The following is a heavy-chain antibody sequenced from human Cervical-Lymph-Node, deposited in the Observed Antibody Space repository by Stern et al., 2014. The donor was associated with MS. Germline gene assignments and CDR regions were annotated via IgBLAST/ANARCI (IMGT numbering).Heavy chain of an antibody. Sequence: EVQLVESGGGLVQPGRSLRLSCTTSGFPFGDCVMSWFRQAPGKGLEWVGFIRTKANGETSEYAASVTGRFTIARDDSTSIAYLQMNSLKSEDTAMYYCARYFGFDPWGQGTLVTVSS. CDR2: IRTKANGETS. V-gene: IGHV3-49*03. CDR1: GFPFGDCV. J-gene: IGHJ5*02. CDR3: ARYFGFDP. D-gene: IGHD2/OR15-2a*01.